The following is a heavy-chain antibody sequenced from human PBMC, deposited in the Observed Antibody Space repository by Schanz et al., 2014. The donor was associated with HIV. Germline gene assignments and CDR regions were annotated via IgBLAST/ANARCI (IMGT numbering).Heavy chain of an antibody. V-gene: IGHV3-48*02. J-gene: IGHJ4*02. Sequence: EVQLLESGGGLVQPGGSLRLSCAASGFTFSSYAMSWIRQSPGKGLEWVSYISSTGSTIYYADSVKGRFTISRDNAKTLLYLQMNSLRDEDTAVYYCARDCLSGCPADYWGQGTLITVSS. D-gene: IGHD5-12*01. CDR1: GFTFSSYA. CDR2: ISSTGSTI. CDR3: ARDCLSGCPADY.